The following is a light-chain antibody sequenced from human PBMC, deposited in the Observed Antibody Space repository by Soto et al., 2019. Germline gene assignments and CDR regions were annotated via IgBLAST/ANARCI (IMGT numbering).Light chain of an antibody. CDR2: AAS. V-gene: IGKV3-20*01. CDR3: QQHGTSPIT. J-gene: IGKJ5*01. Sequence: EIVLTQSPGTLSLSPGERATLSCRASQSVSTNSLAWYQQKPGQAPRLLMYAASSRATGIPDRFSGSGSGTDFSLTISRLEPEDFAVYYCQQHGTSPITFGQGTRLEIK. CDR1: QSVSTNS.